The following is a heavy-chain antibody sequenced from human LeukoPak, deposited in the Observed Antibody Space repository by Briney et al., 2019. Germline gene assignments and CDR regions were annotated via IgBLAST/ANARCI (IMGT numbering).Heavy chain of an antibody. Sequence: SETLSLTCAVYGGSFSGYYWSWIRQPPGKGLEWIGEINHSGSTNYNPSLKSRVTISVDTSKNQFSLKLSSVTAADTAVYYCARVPGYYYAFDIWGQGTMVTVSS. CDR2: INHSGST. J-gene: IGHJ3*02. V-gene: IGHV4-34*01. D-gene: IGHD3-10*01. CDR1: GGSFSGYY. CDR3: ARVPGYYYAFDI.